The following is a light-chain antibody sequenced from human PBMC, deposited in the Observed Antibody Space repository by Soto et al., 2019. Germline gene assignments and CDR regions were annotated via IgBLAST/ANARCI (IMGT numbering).Light chain of an antibody. CDR1: SSDVGGYNY. CDR2: EVS. V-gene: IGLV2-8*01. Sequence: QSALTQPPSASGSPGQSVTISCTGTSSDVGGYNYVSWYQQHPGKAPKLMIYEVSKRPSGVPDRFSGSKSGNTASLAVSGLQAEDEADYYFSSFAGNNNLVFGGGTQLTVL. CDR3: SSFAGNNNLV. J-gene: IGLJ2*01.